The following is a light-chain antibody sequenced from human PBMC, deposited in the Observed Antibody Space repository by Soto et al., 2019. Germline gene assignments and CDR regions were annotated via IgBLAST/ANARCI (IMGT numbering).Light chain of an antibody. V-gene: IGKV3-20*01. Sequence: EIVLTQSPGTLSLSPGERATLSCKTSQTSGSNFLAWYQHKPGQAPRLLIYASSNRATGIPDRFSGSASGPHFTLTINRLEPEDFAVYYCQLYGISPQFGQGTRLEIK. CDR1: QTSGSNF. CDR3: QLYGISPQ. CDR2: ASS. J-gene: IGKJ5*01.